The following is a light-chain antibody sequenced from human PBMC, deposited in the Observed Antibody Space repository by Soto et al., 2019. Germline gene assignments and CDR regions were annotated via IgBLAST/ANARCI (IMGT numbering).Light chain of an antibody. CDR1: QSVSSSY. CDR3: QQYSIWRT. Sequence: EIVLTPSPGTLSLSQGDRATLSCRASQSVSSSYLAWYQQKAGQAPRLLIYAASTRATGIPARFSGSGSGTEFTLTISSLQSEDFAVYYCQQYSIWRTFGQGTKVDIK. V-gene: IGKV3-15*01. CDR2: AAS. J-gene: IGKJ1*01.